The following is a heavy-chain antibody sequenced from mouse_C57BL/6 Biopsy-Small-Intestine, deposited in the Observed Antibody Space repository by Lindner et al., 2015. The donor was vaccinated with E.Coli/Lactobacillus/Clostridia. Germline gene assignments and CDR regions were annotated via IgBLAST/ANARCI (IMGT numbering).Heavy chain of an antibody. CDR2: IDPETGGT. Sequence: VQLQESGAELVRPGASVTLSCKASGYTFTDYEMHWVKQTPVHGLEWIGAIDPETGGTAYNQKFKVKAILTADKSSSTAYMELRSLTSEDSAVYYCTRYYDYDWFAYWGQGTLVTVSA. CDR1: GYTFTDYE. D-gene: IGHD2-4*01. J-gene: IGHJ3*01. V-gene: IGHV1-15*01. CDR3: TRYYDYDWFAY.